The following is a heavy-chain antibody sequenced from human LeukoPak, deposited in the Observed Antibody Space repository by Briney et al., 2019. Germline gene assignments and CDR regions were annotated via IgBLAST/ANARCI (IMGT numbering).Heavy chain of an antibody. Sequence: GASVKVSCKASGGTFSSYAISWVRQAPGQGLEWMGGIIPIFGTANYAQKFQGRVTITADESTSTAYMELSSLRSEDTAVYYCARGPVDCSSTSCYGDNWFDPWGQRTLVTVSS. D-gene: IGHD2-2*01. CDR3: ARGPVDCSSTSCYGDNWFDP. J-gene: IGHJ5*02. CDR2: IIPIFGTA. V-gene: IGHV1-69*13. CDR1: GGTFSSYA.